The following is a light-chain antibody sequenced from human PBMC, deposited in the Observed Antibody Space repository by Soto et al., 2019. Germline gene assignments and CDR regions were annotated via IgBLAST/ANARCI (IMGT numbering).Light chain of an antibody. CDR2: EVN. J-gene: IGLJ2*01. V-gene: IGLV2-14*01. Sequence: QSALTQPASVSGSPGQSITISCTGTSSDVGGYNYVSWYQQHPGKAPKLMIYEVNNRPSGVSNRFSGSKSGNMASLTISGLQAEDEADYYCSSYRNSNTVVFGGGTKLTVL. CDR3: SSYRNSNTVV. CDR1: SSDVGGYNY.